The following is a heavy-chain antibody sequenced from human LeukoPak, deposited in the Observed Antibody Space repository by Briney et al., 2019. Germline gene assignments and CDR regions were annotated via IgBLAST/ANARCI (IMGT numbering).Heavy chain of an antibody. Sequence: GGSLRLSCTASGFTFCDYAMSWVRQAPGKGLEGVGFIRSKACGGTTEYAASVKGRFTISRDDTKRIAYLQMNSLKPEDTAVYYCTHPRSGYYYWHYYYGMDVWGQGTTVTVSS. J-gene: IGHJ6*02. D-gene: IGHD3-22*01. V-gene: IGHV3-49*04. CDR2: IRSKACGGTT. CDR3: THPRSGYYYWHYYYGMDV. CDR1: GFTFCDYA.